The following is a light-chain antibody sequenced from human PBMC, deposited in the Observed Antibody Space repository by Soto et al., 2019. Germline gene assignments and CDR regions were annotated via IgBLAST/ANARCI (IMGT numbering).Light chain of an antibody. CDR3: CSYTSSSTRVV. Sequence: QSALTQPASVSGSPGQSITISCTGTSSDVGGYNYVSWYQQHPGKAPKLMIYEVSNRPSGVSNRFSGSKSGNTASLTISGLQVEDEADYYCCSYTSSSTRVVFGGGTKLTVL. CDR2: EVS. J-gene: IGLJ2*01. CDR1: SSDVGGYNY. V-gene: IGLV2-14*01.